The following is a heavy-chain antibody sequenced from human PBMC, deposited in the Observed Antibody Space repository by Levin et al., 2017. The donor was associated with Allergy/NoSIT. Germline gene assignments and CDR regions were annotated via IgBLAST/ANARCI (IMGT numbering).Heavy chain of an antibody. V-gene: IGHV1-46*03. CDR1: GYTFTSYY. D-gene: IGHD2/OR15-2a*01. CDR3: VRGDRNSAWHWGPKSSVVDF. Sequence: GESLKISCTASGYTFTSYYMHWVRQAPGQGLEWMGIFNPSGNSANYAQKFQGRVTMTGHTSTSTVYMELSNLRSEDTAVYFCVRGDRNSAWHWGPKSSVVDFWSQGTLVTVFS. J-gene: IGHJ4*02. CDR2: FNPSGNSA.